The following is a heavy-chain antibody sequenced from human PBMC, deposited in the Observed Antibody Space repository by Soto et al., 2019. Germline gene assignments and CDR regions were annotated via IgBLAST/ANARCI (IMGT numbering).Heavy chain of an antibody. CDR2: MSYAGTYK. CDR3: AKEMYPRTVLDSSSPWGGY. V-gene: IGHV3-30*18. J-gene: IGHJ4*02. Sequence: GGSLRLSCAVSGFTFSDYGMHWVRQAPGKGLEWVAVMSYAGTYKYYADSVKGRFTISRDLSGNTLFLQMNSLRLEDTAVYFCAKEMYPRTVLDSSSPWGGYWGQGTLVTVSS. D-gene: IGHD6-6*01. CDR1: GFTFSDYG.